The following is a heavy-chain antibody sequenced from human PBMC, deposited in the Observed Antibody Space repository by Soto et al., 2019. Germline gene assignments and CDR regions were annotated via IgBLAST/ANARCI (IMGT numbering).Heavy chain of an antibody. CDR2: IYTGGNT. CDR1: GFTVSSYY. CDR3: ARDYYYGSGNYYRADYYHYGMDV. Sequence: AGGSLRLSCAASGFTVSSYYMSWFRQAPGEGLEWVSLIYTGGNTNYAGSVKCRFTISRDNSKNTLYLQMNSLRAEDTAVYYCARDYYYGSGNYYRADYYHYGMDVWGQGTTVTVSS. J-gene: IGHJ6*02. V-gene: IGHV3-53*01. D-gene: IGHD3-10*01.